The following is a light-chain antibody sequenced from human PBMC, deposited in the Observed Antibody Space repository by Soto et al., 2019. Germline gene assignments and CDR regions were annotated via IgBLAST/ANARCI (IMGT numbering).Light chain of an antibody. CDR2: AAS. CDR1: QGISNY. Sequence: DIQITQSPSSLSASVGDRVTITCRASQGISNYLAWYQQKPGKVPKLLIYAASTLQSGVPSRFSGSGSGTDFTLTINSLQPEDFATYYCQQSYSTPPITFGQGTRLEIK. J-gene: IGKJ5*01. CDR3: QQSYSTPPIT. V-gene: IGKV1-27*01.